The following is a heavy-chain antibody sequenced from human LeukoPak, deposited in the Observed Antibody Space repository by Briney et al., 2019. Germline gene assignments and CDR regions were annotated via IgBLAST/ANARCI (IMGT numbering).Heavy chain of an antibody. CDR2: IYYSGST. D-gene: IGHD2-15*01. V-gene: IGHV4-59*12. CDR1: SGSISSYY. CDR3: ARGSIVVVVAATENYYYGMDV. Sequence: SETLPLTCTVSSGSISSYYWSWIRQPPGKGLEWIGYIYYSGSTNYNPSLKSRVTMSLDTSKNQFSLKLSSATAADTAVYYCARGSIVVVVAATENYYYGMDVWGQGTTVTVSS. J-gene: IGHJ6*02.